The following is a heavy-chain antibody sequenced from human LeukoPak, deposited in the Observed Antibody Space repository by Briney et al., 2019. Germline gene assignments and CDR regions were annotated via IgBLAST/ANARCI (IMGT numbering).Heavy chain of an antibody. D-gene: IGHD2-8*01. CDR3: ARDRDCTNGVGYMDH. Sequence: SVKVSCKASGGTFTSYAISWVRQAPGQGLEWMGGINPIIGAANYAQKFQGRVTITTDKSTSTAYMELSSLRSEDTAVYYCARDRDCTNGVGYMDHWGQGTLVTVSS. CDR2: INPIIGAA. CDR1: GGTFTSYA. J-gene: IGHJ4*02. V-gene: IGHV1-69*05.